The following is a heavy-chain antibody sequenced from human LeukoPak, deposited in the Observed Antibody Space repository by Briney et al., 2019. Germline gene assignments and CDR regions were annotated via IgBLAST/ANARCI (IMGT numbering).Heavy chain of an antibody. Sequence: SETLSLTCAVYGGSFSGYYWSWIRQPPGKGLEWIGEINHSGSTNYNPSLKSRVTTSVDTSKNQFSLKLSSVTAADTAVYYCARDGSHSLDYWGQGTLVTVSS. V-gene: IGHV4-34*01. CDR2: INHSGST. CDR1: GGSFSGYY. CDR3: ARDGSHSLDY. J-gene: IGHJ4*02. D-gene: IGHD1-26*01.